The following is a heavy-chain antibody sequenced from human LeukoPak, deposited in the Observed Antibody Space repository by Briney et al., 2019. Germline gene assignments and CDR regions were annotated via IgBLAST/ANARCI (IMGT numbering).Heavy chain of an antibody. Sequence: SGGSLRLSCAASGFSVTNYDMSWVRQAPGKGLEWVSGLSAGGKTTYYADSVKGRFTISRDNFKSTLFLQMNSLRAEDTAIYYCARMLYQYDSWTPFGYWGQGTLVTVSS. J-gene: IGHJ4*02. CDR3: ARMLYQYDSWTPFGY. CDR1: GFSVTNYD. V-gene: IGHV3-23*01. D-gene: IGHD3-3*01. CDR2: LSAGGKTT.